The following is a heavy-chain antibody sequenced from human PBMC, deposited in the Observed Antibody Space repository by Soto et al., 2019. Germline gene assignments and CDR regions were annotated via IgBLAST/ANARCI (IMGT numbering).Heavy chain of an antibody. CDR1: GYTFSTYR. CDR2: VSATNNT. D-gene: IGHD1-26*01. V-gene: IGHV1-18*01. Sequence: QVQLVQSEAEVKKPGASVKVSCKSSGYTFSTYRIAWVQHGPGQGLEWMGWVSATNNTDYAQKVQGRVTMTTDTSTNTAYMELRSLRSDDTAVYYCAREGKILHYFDYWGQGTLVTVSS. J-gene: IGHJ4*02. CDR3: AREGKILHYFDY.